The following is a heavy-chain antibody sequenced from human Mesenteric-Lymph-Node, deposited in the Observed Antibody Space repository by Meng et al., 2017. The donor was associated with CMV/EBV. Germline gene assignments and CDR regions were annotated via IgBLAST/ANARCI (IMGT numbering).Heavy chain of an antibody. Sequence: LPCPFPGASFTLTPYYWAWFRRPPGKGLGWIGCLSNSGTTYSNPSLKSLVTISVDTSKNQFSLRLNSVTAADTAVYYCARQQPYYSYWGRGTLVTVSS. CDR1: GASFTLTPYY. V-gene: IGHV4-39*01. CDR3: ARQQPYYSY. D-gene: IGHD3-10*01. CDR2: LSNSGTT. J-gene: IGHJ4*02.